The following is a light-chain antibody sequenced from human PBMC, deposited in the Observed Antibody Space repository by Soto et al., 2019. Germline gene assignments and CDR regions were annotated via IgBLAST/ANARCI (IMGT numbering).Light chain of an antibody. J-gene: IGLJ1*01. Sequence: QSALTQPASVSGSPGQSITISCTGTSSDVGNYNLVSWYQQHPGKAPKLMIYEGSKRPSGVSNRLSGSKSGNTASLTISGLQAEDEVDYYCCSYAGSSTPYVFRTGTKLTVL. V-gene: IGLV2-23*01. CDR1: SSDVGNYNL. CDR2: EGS. CDR3: CSYAGSSTPYV.